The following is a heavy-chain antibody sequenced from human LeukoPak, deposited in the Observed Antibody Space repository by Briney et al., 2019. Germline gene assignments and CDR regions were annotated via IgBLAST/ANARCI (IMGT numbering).Heavy chain of an antibody. CDR2: IYHSGST. D-gene: IGHD3-22*01. CDR3: ARGWDYDSSGYYSY. CDR1: GGSISSSNW. Sequence: PSETLSLTCAVSGGSISSSNWWSWVRQPPGKGLEWIGEIYHSGSTNYNPSLKRRATISVDKSKNRFSLKLSSVTAADTAVYYCARGWDYDSSGYYSYWGQGTLVTVSS. J-gene: IGHJ4*02. V-gene: IGHV4-4*02.